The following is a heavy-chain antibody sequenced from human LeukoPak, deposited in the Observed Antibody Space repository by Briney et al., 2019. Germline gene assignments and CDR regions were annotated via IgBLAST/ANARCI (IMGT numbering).Heavy chain of an antibody. CDR2: ISDSGRTI. J-gene: IGHJ6*02. CDR1: GFTFSSYA. Sequence: AGGSLRLSCAASGFTFSSYAMSWVRQAPGKGLEWVSHISDSGRTIYYADSVKGRFTISRDNAKNSLYLQMNSLRAEDTAVYYCASQYYYAMDVWGQGTTVTVSS. V-gene: IGHV3-48*04. CDR3: ASQYYYAMDV. D-gene: IGHD4-11*01.